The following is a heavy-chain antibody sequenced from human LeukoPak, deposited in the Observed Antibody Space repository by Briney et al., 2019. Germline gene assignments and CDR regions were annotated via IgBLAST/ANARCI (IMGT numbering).Heavy chain of an antibody. CDR2: FSGIGDST. Sequence: GGSLRLSCTASGFTFSTHAMSWVRQAPGKGLEWVSSFSGIGDSTYYPDSVKGRFTISRDTSENTLFLQMNSLRAEDTAVYYCAREWSAVAGTYYYYYGMDVWGQGTTVTVSS. CDR1: GFTFSTHA. J-gene: IGHJ6*02. CDR3: AREWSAVAGTYYYYYGMDV. D-gene: IGHD6-19*01. V-gene: IGHV3-23*01.